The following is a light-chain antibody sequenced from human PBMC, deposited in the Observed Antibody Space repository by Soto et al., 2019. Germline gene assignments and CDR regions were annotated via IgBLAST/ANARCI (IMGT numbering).Light chain of an antibody. CDR2: DAS. V-gene: IGKV1-5*01. CDR3: QQYNSYLS. CDR1: QSIGNW. Sequence: DIQMTQSPSTLSASVGDRVAITCRASQSIGNWLAWYQQKPGKAPKLLIYDASSLESGVPSRFSGSGSGTEFTLTISILQPDDFASYYCQQYNSYLSFGGGTKVEIK. J-gene: IGKJ4*01.